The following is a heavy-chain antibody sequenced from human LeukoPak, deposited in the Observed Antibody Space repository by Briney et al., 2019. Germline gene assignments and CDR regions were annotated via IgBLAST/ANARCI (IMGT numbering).Heavy chain of an antibody. CDR3: ARVSYYYDSSGYPGFDY. CDR1: GGTFSSYA. V-gene: IGHV1-69*05. D-gene: IGHD3-22*01. J-gene: IGHJ4*02. Sequence: SVKVSCKASGGTFSSYAISWMPQAPGQGLEWMGRIIPIFGTANYAQKFQGRVTITTDESTSTAYMELSSLRSEDTAVYYCARVSYYYDSSGYPGFDYWGQGTLATVSS. CDR2: IIPIFGTA.